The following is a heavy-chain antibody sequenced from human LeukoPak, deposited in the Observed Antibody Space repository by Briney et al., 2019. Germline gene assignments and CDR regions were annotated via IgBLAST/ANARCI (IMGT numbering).Heavy chain of an antibody. J-gene: IGHJ4*02. V-gene: IGHV4-61*05. CDR3: ARVEEQLVR. CDR2: IYYSGST. D-gene: IGHD6-6*01. Sequence: SETLSLTCTVSGGSISSSSYYWGWIRQPPGKGLEWIGYIYYSGSTNYNPSLKSRVTISVDTSKNQFSLKLSSVTAADTAVYYCARVEEQLVRWGQGTLVTVSS. CDR1: GGSISSSSYY.